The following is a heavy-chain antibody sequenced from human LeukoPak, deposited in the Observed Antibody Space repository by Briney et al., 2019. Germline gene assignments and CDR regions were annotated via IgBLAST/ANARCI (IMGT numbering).Heavy chain of an antibody. D-gene: IGHD1-26*01. V-gene: IGHV3-21*01. J-gene: IGHJ5*02. CDR2: ISSSSSYI. CDR3: ARDSRHHRFLYWDWFDP. Sequence: GGSLRLSCAASGFTFSSYSMNWVRQAPGKGLEWVSSISSSSSYIYYADSVKGRFTISRDNAKNSLYLQMSSLRAEDTAVYYCARDSRHHRFLYWDWFDPWGQGTLVTVSS. CDR1: GFTFSSYS.